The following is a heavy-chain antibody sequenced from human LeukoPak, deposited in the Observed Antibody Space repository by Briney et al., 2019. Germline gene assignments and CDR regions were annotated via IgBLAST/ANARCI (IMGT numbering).Heavy chain of an antibody. Sequence: ASETLSPTCSVSGGILNSFYWTWIRQPPGKGLEYIGYVYYTGSTNYNPSLKSRVTLRADTSKNQFSLKLTSVTAADTAVYYCARWNPVTTSIDYWGQGILVAVSS. CDR2: VYYTGST. D-gene: IGHD4-17*01. J-gene: IGHJ4*02. CDR1: GGILNSFY. V-gene: IGHV4-59*08. CDR3: ARWNPVTTSIDY.